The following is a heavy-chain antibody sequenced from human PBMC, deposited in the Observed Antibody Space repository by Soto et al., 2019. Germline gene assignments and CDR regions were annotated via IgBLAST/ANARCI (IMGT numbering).Heavy chain of an antibody. D-gene: IGHD3-22*01. CDR2: ISYDGSNK. CDR1: GFTFSSYA. Sequence: GGSLRLSCAASGFTFSSYAMHWVRQAPGKGLEWVAVISYDGSNKYYADSVKGRFTISRDNSKNTLYLQMNSLRAEDTAVYYCAGDARALYESSGYYYPSFTLAYWGQGTLVTVSS. V-gene: IGHV3-30-3*01. J-gene: IGHJ4*02. CDR3: AGDARALYESSGYYYPSFTLAY.